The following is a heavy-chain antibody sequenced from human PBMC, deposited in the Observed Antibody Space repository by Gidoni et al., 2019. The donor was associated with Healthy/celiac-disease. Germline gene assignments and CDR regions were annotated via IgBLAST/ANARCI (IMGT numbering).Heavy chain of an antibody. CDR3: AREAYCGGDCYDPLDY. CDR2: IFSNDEK. V-gene: IGHV2-26*01. Sequence: QVTLKESGPVLVKPTETLTLTCTVPGFSLSNARMGVSWIRQPPGKALEWLAHIFSNDEKSYSTSLKSRLTISKDTSKSQVVLTMTNMDPVDTATYYGAREAYCGGDCYDPLDYWGQGTLVTVSS. D-gene: IGHD2-21*02. J-gene: IGHJ4*02. CDR1: GFSLSNARMG.